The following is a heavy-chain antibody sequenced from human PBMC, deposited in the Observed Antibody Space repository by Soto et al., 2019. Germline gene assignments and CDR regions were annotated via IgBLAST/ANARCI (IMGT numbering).Heavy chain of an antibody. J-gene: IGHJ6*02. D-gene: IGHD2-2*01. Sequence: QVQLVQSGAEVKKPGSSVKVSCKASGGTFSRYSFTWVRQAPGHGLEWMGRIIPVFGIASYAQKFQGRVAITAGKSTSTAYMELSSLRSEDTAVYYCAREDRDRETGLVPAAIDGMDVWGQGTTVTVSS. CDR3: AREDRDRETGLVPAAIDGMDV. CDR2: IIPVFGIA. CDR1: GGTFSRYS. V-gene: IGHV1-69*08.